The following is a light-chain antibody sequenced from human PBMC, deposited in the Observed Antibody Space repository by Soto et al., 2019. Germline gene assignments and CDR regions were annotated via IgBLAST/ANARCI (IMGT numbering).Light chain of an antibody. Sequence: QSALTQPPSASGSPGQSVTISCTGTSSDVGGYNYVSWYQQHPGKAPKLMIYEVSERPSGVPDRFSGSKSSNTASLTVSGLQAEDEADYYCSSYAGSHNFVFGTGTKGTVL. CDR3: SSYAGSHNFV. CDR1: SSDVGGYNY. J-gene: IGLJ1*01. V-gene: IGLV2-8*01. CDR2: EVS.